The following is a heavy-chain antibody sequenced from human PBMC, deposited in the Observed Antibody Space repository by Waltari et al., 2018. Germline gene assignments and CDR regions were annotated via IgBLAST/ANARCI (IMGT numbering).Heavy chain of an antibody. Sequence: EEQVVESGGGLVQPGGSLRLSCEASGFTFNTYSMGWVRQGPGKGVRWVANIREGGSHTYYIDSVKGRFTISRDDAKNSLFLEMNGLRADDTGVYYCVRYHRVPYFVFDIWGQGTVVTVSP. CDR3: VRYHRVPYFVFDI. CDR2: IREGGSHT. J-gene: IGHJ3*02. V-gene: IGHV3-7*01. D-gene: IGHD3-9*01. CDR1: GFTFNTYS.